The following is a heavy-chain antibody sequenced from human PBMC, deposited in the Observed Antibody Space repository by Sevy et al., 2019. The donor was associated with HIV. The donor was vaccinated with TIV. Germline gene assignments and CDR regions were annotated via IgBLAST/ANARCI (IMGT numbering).Heavy chain of an antibody. Sequence: GGSLRLSCAASGFTFSSYGMHWVRQAPGKGLEWVAVISYDGSNKYYADSVKGRFTISRDNSKNTLYLQMNSLRAEDTAVYYCARDFRSSGWMGGFDFWGQGTLVTVSS. CDR3: ARDFRSSGWMGGFDF. CDR1: GFTFSSYG. J-gene: IGHJ4*02. D-gene: IGHD6-19*01. V-gene: IGHV3-30*03. CDR2: ISYDGSNK.